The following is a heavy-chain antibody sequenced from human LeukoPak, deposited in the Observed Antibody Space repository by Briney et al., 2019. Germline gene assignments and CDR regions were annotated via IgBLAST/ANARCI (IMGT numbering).Heavy chain of an antibody. CDR1: GFTFSSYW. Sequence: GGSLRLACAASGFTFSSYWMSWVRQAPGKGLEWVANIKQDGSEKYYVDSVKGRFTISRDDAKNSLYLQMNSLRAEDTAVYYCARGVRGETYYYYYMDVWGKGTTVTIS. D-gene: IGHD3-10*01. V-gene: IGHV3-7*01. CDR3: ARGVRGETYYYYYMDV. J-gene: IGHJ6*03. CDR2: IKQDGSEK.